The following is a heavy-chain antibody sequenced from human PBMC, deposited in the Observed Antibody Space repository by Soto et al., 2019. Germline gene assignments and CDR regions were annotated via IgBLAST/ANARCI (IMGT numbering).Heavy chain of an antibody. CDR1: GYSFTRYY. CDR2: INPSGGST. CDR3: ARDAQTTLRYHLGY. J-gene: IGHJ4*02. D-gene: IGHD4-17*01. V-gene: IGHV1-46*01. Sequence: APLKVSRKGSGYSFTRYYMQWVRQDKRQGLEWMGIINPSGGSTSYAQKFQGRVTMTRETSTSTVYMELSSLRSDDTAVYYCARDAQTTLRYHLGYCDQRPLVAVSS.